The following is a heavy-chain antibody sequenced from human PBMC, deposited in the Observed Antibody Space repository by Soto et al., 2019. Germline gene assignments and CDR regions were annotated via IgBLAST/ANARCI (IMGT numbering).Heavy chain of an antibody. CDR3: ARGKGQGAAAGTNGMDV. CDR1: GYTFTGYY. Sequence: ASVKVSCKASGYTFTGYYMHWVRQAPGQGLEWMGWINPNSGGTNYAQKFQGWVTMTRDTSISTAYMELSRLRSDDTAVYYCARGKGQGAAAGTNGMDVWGQGTTVTVSS. D-gene: IGHD6-13*01. CDR2: INPNSGGT. V-gene: IGHV1-2*04. J-gene: IGHJ6*02.